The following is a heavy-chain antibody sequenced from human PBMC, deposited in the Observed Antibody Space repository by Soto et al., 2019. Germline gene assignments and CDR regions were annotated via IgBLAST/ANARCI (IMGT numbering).Heavy chain of an antibody. CDR1: GFSLSTSGVG. Sequence: SGPTLVNPTQTLTLTSTFSGFSLSTSGVGVGWIRQPPGKALEWLALIYWNDDKRYSPSLKSRLTITKDTSKNQVVLTMTNMDPVDTATYYCAHRRLSQYYYDSSGYYYPPDAFDIWGQGTMVTV. D-gene: IGHD3-22*01. CDR2: IYWNDDK. V-gene: IGHV2-5*01. J-gene: IGHJ3*02. CDR3: AHRRLSQYYYDSSGYYYPPDAFDI.